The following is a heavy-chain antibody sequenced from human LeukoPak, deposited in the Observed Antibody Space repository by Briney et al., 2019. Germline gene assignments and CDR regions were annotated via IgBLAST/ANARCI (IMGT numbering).Heavy chain of an antibody. CDR3: AKDNRRHYTSGPNPDSLH. J-gene: IGHJ4*02. V-gene: IGHV3-30-3*01. CDR1: GFTFSSYA. D-gene: IGHD6-19*01. CDR2: ISYDGSNK. Sequence: GGSLRLSCAASGFTFSSYAMHWVRQAPGKGLEWVAVISYDGSNKYYADSVKGRFTISRDNSKNTLYLQMDSLRVEDTAFYYCAKDNRRHYTSGPNPDSLHWGQGALVTVSS.